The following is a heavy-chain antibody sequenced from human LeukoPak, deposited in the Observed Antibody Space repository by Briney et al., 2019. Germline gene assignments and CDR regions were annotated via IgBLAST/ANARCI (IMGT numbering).Heavy chain of an antibody. CDR3: TTGRVVVVAGTSNV. Sequence: GGSLRLSCAASGFTFSSYSMNWVRQAPGKGLEWVGRIKSKTDGGTTDYAAPVKGRFTISRDDSKNTLYLQMNRLKTEDTAVYYCTTGRVVVVAGTSNVWGQGTTVTVSS. CDR1: GFTFSSYS. V-gene: IGHV3-15*01. J-gene: IGHJ6*02. D-gene: IGHD2-15*01. CDR2: IKSKTDGGTT.